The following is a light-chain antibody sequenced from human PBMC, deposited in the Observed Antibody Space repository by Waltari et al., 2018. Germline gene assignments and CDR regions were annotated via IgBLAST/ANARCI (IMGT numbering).Light chain of an antibody. CDR2: KVS. V-gene: IGKV2-30*01. CDR3: MQGTHWPST. Sequence: DVVLAQSPLSLPVTLGQPASISCRSSQSLVNTDGNIYLNWFHQRPGQSPRRLIYKVSNRDSGVPDRFSGSGSGTDFTLKISRLEADDVGVYFCMQGTHWPSTFGQGTKVEIK. J-gene: IGKJ1*01. CDR1: QSLVNTDGNIY.